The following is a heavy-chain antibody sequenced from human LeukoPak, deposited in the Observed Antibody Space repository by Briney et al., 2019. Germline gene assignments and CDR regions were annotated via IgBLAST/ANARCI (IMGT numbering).Heavy chain of an antibody. J-gene: IGHJ4*02. CDR2: IYPHDSNI. D-gene: IGHD3-16*02. Sequence: KTGESLEISCKGSGYSFTSYWIAWVRQVPGKGLEWMGIIYPHDSNIKYSPPFQGQVTISADKSISTAYLQWSSLKASDTAIYYCARMIGLGEVSPYFDYWGQGTLVTVSS. CDR1: GYSFTSYW. V-gene: IGHV5-51*01. CDR3: ARMIGLGEVSPYFDY.